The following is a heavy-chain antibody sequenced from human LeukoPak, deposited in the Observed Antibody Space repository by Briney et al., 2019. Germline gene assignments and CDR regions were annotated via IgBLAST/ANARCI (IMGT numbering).Heavy chain of an antibody. D-gene: IGHD5-12*01. CDR2: ISSSGSTI. J-gene: IGHJ4*02. V-gene: IGHV3-11*01. CDR3: ARERGYDYFDY. Sequence: GGSLRLSCAASGFTFSDYYMSWIRQAPGRGLEGVSYISSSGSTIYYADSMKGRFTISRDNAKNSLYLQMNSLRAEDTAVYYCARERGYDYFDYWGQGTLVTVSS. CDR1: GFTFSDYY.